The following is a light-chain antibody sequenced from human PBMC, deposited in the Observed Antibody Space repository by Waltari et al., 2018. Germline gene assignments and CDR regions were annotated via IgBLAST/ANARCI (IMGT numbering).Light chain of an antibody. CDR2: AAS. V-gene: IGKV1-39*01. CDR1: QSISSY. J-gene: IGKJ4*01. Sequence: DIQMTQSPSSLSASVGDRVTITCRASQSISSYLNWYQQKPGKAPKLLIYAASSLQSGVPSRFSGSGSGTDFTITISSLQPEDFATYYCQQSYSTPGLTFGGGTKVEIK. CDR3: QQSYSTPGLT.